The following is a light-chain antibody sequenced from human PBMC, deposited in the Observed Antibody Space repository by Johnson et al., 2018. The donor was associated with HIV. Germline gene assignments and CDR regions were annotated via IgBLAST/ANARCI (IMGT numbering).Light chain of an antibody. J-gene: IGLJ1*01. V-gene: IGLV1-51*02. CDR2: ENN. CDR1: SSNIGNNY. Sequence: QSVLTQPHSVSAAPGQKVTISCSGGSSNIGNNYVSWYQQLPRAAPKLLIYENNKRPSGIPDRFSGSKSGTSATLGITVLQTGDEADYYCATWDSILSSYVFGSGTQVTDL. CDR3: ATWDSILSSYV.